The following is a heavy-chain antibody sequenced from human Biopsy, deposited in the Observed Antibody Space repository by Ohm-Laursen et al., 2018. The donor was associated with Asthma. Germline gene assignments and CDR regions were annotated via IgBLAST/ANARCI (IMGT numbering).Heavy chain of an antibody. Sequence: TLSLTCGVYRGSLRVYVWSWIRQPPGKGLEWIGESNQGGSPTFNPSLKSRVTISRDTSKNQLSLKLRSVTAADTAVYYCASGPKWYGLDVWGQGATVTVSS. D-gene: IGHD1-26*01. CDR3: ASGPKWYGLDV. CDR1: RGSLRVYV. J-gene: IGHJ6*02. V-gene: IGHV4-34*01. CDR2: SNQGGSP.